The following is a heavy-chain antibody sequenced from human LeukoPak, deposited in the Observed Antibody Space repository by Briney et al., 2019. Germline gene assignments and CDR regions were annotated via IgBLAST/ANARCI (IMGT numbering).Heavy chain of an antibody. CDR2: ISAYNGNT. V-gene: IGHV1-18*01. D-gene: IGHD1-26*01. CDR3: ASPSGGEEWERPSWAFDI. Sequence: ASVKVSCKASGYTFTSYGISWVRQAPGQGLEWMGWISAYNGNTNYAQKLQGRVTMTTDTSTSTAYMELRSLRSDDTAVYYCASPSGGEEWERPSWAFDIWGQGTMVTVSS. J-gene: IGHJ3*02. CDR1: GYTFTSYG.